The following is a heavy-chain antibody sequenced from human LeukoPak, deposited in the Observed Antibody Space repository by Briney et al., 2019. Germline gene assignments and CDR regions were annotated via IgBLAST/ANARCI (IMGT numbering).Heavy chain of an antibody. J-gene: IGHJ4*02. D-gene: IGHD4-23*01. CDR2: IRSKAYGGTT. CDR3: TRDLGTVVTLL. Sequence: GRSLRLSCTASGFTFGDYVMSWVRQAPGKGLEWVGFIRSKAYGGTTEYAASVKGRFTISRDDSKSIAYLQMNSLKTEDTAVYYCTRDLGTVVTLLWGQGTLVTVSS. V-gene: IGHV3-49*04. CDR1: GFTFGDYV.